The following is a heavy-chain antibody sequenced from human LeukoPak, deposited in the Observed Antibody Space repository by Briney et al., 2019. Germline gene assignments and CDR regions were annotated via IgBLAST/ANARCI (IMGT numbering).Heavy chain of an antibody. Sequence: SETLSLTCTVSDSSITSTYYWTWFRQPPGKGLEWIATVFRLQTVRTFYNPSLESRVTMSLDPSQNQFSLNLTSVTAADTALYFCARVLHAPYLIDSWGQGTLVTVSS. V-gene: IGHV4-38-2*02. J-gene: IGHJ4*02. CDR1: DSSITSTYY. CDR2: VFRLQTVRT. CDR3: ARVLHAPYLIDS. D-gene: IGHD2-8*01.